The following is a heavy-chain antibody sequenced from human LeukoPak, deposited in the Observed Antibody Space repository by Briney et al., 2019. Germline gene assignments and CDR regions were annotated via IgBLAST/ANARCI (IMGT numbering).Heavy chain of an antibody. CDR2: IYYSGST. V-gene: IGHV4-30-4*01. J-gene: IGHJ4*02. CDR1: GGSISSGDYY. D-gene: IGHD5-12*01. CDR3: ARDQGGYDTYDY. Sequence: SQTLSLTCTVSGGSISSGDYYWSWIRQPPGKGLEWIGYIYYSGSTYYNPSLKNRVTISVDTSKNQFSLKLSSVTAADTAVYYCARDQGGYDTYDYWGQGTLVTVSS.